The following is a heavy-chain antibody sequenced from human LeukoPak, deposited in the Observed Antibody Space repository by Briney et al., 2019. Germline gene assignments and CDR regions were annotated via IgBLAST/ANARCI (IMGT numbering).Heavy chain of an antibody. CDR1: GFTFSSYA. D-gene: IGHD3-10*01. V-gene: IGHV3-23*01. CDR2: IRGSGGST. CDR3: AKDLGVRGVLDY. Sequence: QSGGSLRLSCAASGFTFSSYAMSWVRQAPGKGLEWVSAIRGSGGSTYYADSVKGRFTISRDNSKNTLYLQMNSLRAEDTAVYYCAKDLGVRGVLDYWGQGTLVTVSS. J-gene: IGHJ4*02.